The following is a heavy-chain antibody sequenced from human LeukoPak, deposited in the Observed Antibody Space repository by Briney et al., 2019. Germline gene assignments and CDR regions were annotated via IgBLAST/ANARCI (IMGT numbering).Heavy chain of an antibody. CDR1: GYTLTELS. J-gene: IGHJ3*02. D-gene: IGHD6-19*01. V-gene: IGHV1-2*06. Sequence: PGASVKVSCKVSGYTLTELSMHWVRQAPGQGLEWMGRINPNSGGTNYAQKFQGRVTMTRDTSISTAYMELSRLRSDDTAVYYCAREQQWLTTGDAFDIWGQGTMVTVSS. CDR3: AREQQWLTTGDAFDI. CDR2: INPNSGGT.